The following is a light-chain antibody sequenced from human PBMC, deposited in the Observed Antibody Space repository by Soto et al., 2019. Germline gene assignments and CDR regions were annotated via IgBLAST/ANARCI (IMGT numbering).Light chain of an antibody. CDR1: QGISSY. V-gene: IGKV1-9*01. Sequence: DIQLTQSPSFLSASVGDRVTITCRASQGISSYLAWYQQKPGKAPKLLIYAASTLQSGVPSRFSGSGSGTEFTLTISSLHPEDFATYYCQQLNSYPFTFGGGTKV. J-gene: IGKJ4*01. CDR2: AAS. CDR3: QQLNSYPFT.